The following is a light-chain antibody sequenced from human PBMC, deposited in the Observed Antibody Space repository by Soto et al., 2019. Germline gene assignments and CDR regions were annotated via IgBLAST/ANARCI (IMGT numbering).Light chain of an antibody. CDR3: KQSSAFPLT. CDR1: QGINNW. CDR2: AVS. V-gene: IGKV1-12*01. Sequence: DIQVTQSPPTLSASVGDRATITCRASQGINNWLAWYQQKPGKAPELLIYAVSYLQSGVPSRFSGSGSGTDFTLTISSLQPEDFATYFCKQSSAFPLTFGGGTKVDIK. J-gene: IGKJ4*01.